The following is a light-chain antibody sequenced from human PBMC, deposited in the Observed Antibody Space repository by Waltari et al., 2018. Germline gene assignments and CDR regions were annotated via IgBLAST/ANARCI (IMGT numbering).Light chain of an antibody. Sequence: LRSSEYISVDINLYQEKPGKAPKLLSYATSSLQRGVPSRCSGSGSGAHFTLTINSLQPEDFATYNCQPSHTTHRTFGQGTTLEI. CDR3: QPSHTTHRT. V-gene: IGKV1-39*01. CDR2: ATS. CDR1: EYISVD. J-gene: IGKJ2*01.